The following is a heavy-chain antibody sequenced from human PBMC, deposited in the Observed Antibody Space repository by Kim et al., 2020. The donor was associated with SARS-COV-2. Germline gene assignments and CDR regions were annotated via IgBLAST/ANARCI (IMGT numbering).Heavy chain of an antibody. J-gene: IGHJ3*02. Sequence: GGSLRLSCAASGFTFSSYWMSWVRQAPGKGLEWVANIKQDGSEKYYVDSVKGRFTISRDNAKNSLYLQMNSLRAEDTAVYYCARDDLASWYERAFDIWGQGTMVTVSS. V-gene: IGHV3-7*03. CDR2: IKQDGSEK. CDR3: ARDDLASWYERAFDI. CDR1: GFTFSSYW. D-gene: IGHD6-13*01.